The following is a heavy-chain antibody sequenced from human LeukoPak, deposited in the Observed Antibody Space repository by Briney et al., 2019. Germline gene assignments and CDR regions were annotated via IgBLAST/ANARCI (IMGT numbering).Heavy chain of an antibody. Sequence: PPETLSLTCAVSGGSISSSNWWSWVRQPPGKGLEWIGEIYHSGSTNYNPSLKSRVTISVDKSKNQFSLKLSSVTAADTAVYYCARHYGSGSHSLDYWGQGTLVTVSS. CDR3: ARHYGSGSHSLDY. CDR1: GGSISSSNW. D-gene: IGHD3-10*01. CDR2: IYHSGST. J-gene: IGHJ4*02. V-gene: IGHV4-4*03.